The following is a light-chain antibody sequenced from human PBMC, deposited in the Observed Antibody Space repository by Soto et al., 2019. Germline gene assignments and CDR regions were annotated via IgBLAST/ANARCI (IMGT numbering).Light chain of an antibody. CDR1: SSEVVGYNY. V-gene: IGLV2-14*01. J-gene: IGLJ1*01. CDR3: CSYTTSNTRQIV. CDR2: DVS. Sequence: QSVLTQPASVSGSPGQSITISCTGNSSEVVGYNYVSWYQQHPGKAPKFMIYDVSNRPSGVSNLFSGSKSGNTASLTISGLQAEDEADYYCCSYTTSNTRQIVFGTGTKVTVL.